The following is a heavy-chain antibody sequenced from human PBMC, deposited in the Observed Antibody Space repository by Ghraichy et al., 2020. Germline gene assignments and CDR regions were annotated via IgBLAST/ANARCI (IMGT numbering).Heavy chain of an antibody. D-gene: IGHD2-8*02. J-gene: IGHJ5*02. CDR3: ARNVQVATVGYNWFDP. CDR1: GGSISGYF. Sequence: TLSLTCTVSGGSISGYFWSWTRQPPGKGLEWIGNIHSTGSIDYNPSLRGRVSLSVDLFQNQFSLKLTSVTAADTATYFCARNVQVATVGYNWFDPWGQGTRATVSS. V-gene: IGHV4-4*08. CDR2: IHSTGSI.